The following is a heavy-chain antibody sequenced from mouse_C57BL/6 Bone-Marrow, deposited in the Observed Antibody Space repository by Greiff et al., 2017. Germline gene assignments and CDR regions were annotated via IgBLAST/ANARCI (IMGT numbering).Heavy chain of an antibody. Sequence: QVQLQQPGAELVRPGSSVKLSCTASGYTFTSDWMHWVKQRPRQGLEWIGNIDPSDSETHYNQKFKDKATLTVDKSSTTAYLQLSSLTSEDSAVYDCARVLDYAIDYWGQGTSVTVSA. CDR2: IDPSDSET. CDR3: ARVLDYAIDY. CDR1: GYTFTSDW. V-gene: IGHV1-52*01. J-gene: IGHJ4*01.